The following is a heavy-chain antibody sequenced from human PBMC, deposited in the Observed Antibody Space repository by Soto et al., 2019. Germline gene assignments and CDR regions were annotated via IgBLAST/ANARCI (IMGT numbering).Heavy chain of an antibody. CDR1: GFTFSSYW. CDR2: INSDGSST. CDR3: ARDRCCSGGSCDFLDSFDI. Sequence: EVQLVESGGGLVQPGGTLRLSCAASGFTFSSYWMHWVRQAPGKGLVWVSRINSDGSSTRYDDSVQGRFTNSRDNAKSTRYLQMNSLSAEDTAGYYCARDRCCSGGSCDFLDSFDIWGQRTNVTVSS. J-gene: IGHJ3*02. V-gene: IGHV3-74*01. D-gene: IGHD2-15*01.